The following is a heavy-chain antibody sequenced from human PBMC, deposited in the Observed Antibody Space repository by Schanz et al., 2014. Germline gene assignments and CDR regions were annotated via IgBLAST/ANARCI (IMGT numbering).Heavy chain of an antibody. J-gene: IGHJ4*02. CDR1: GFSLDIFA. Sequence: EVHLLESGGGLVEPGGSLRLSCATSGFSLDIFAVSWVRQAPGKGLEWVSSFNDGGGNKYYADAVRGRFTISRDNSKTTVYLQMNSLRAEDTAVYYCAKDAENTAMITDYFDYWGQGTLVTVSS. V-gene: IGHV3-23*01. D-gene: IGHD5-18*01. CDR2: FNDGGGNK. CDR3: AKDAENTAMITDYFDY.